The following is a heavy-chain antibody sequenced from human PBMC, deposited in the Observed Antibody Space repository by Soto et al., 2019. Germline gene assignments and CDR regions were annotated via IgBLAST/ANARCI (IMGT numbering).Heavy chain of an antibody. Sequence: SETLSLTCAVYGGSFSGYYWSWIRQPPGKGLEWIGEINHSGSTNYNPSLKSRVTISVDTSKNQFSLKLSSVTAADTAVYYCARGRRYFSGGSCYRNWLDSWGQGTLVTVSS. CDR1: GGSFSGYY. V-gene: IGHV4-34*01. CDR2: INHSGST. D-gene: IGHD2-15*01. CDR3: ARGRRYFSGGSCYRNWLDS. J-gene: IGHJ5*01.